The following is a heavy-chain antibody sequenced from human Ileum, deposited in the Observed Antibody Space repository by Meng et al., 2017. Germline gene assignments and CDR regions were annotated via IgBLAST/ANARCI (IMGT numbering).Heavy chain of an antibody. Sequence: HVHVTESCPGLVLPSETLSLSCTVSGASVNFGLYFWSWIRQSPGKTLEWIGHTYYTGLTNYNPSLKSRVAISLDASKNQFSLKLNSVSAADSAVYFCARTYNTPFFDSWGQGTLVTVSS. D-gene: IGHD1-14*01. CDR3: ARTYNTPFFDS. CDR1: GASVNFGLYF. J-gene: IGHJ4*02. V-gene: IGHV4-61*01. CDR2: TYYTGLT.